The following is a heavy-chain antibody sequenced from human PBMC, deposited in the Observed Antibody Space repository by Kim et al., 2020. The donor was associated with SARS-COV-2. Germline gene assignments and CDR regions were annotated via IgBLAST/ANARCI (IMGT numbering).Heavy chain of an antibody. J-gene: IGHJ6*02. Sequence: GGSLRLSCAASGFTVSSNYMSWVRQAPGKGLEWVSVIYSGGSTYYADSVKGRFTISRDNSKNTLYLQMNSLRAEDTAVYYCARDRIGYYGSGELLSYYGMDVWGQGTTVTVSS. D-gene: IGHD3-10*01. V-gene: IGHV3-66*01. CDR3: ARDRIGYYGSGELLSYYGMDV. CDR2: IYSGGST. CDR1: GFTVSSNY.